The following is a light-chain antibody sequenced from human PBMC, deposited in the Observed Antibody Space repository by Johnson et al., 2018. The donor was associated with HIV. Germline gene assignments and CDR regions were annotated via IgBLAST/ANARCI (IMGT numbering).Light chain of an antibody. Sequence: QLVLTQPPSVSAAPGQKVTISCSGSSSNIGNNYVSWYQQFPGTAPKLIIYENNKRPSGLPDRFSGSTSATSATLGITGLQPGDEADYYCGTWESSLTVVVFGTGTKVTVL. J-gene: IGLJ1*01. CDR3: GTWESSLTVVV. CDR2: ENN. CDR1: SSNIGNNY. V-gene: IGLV1-51*02.